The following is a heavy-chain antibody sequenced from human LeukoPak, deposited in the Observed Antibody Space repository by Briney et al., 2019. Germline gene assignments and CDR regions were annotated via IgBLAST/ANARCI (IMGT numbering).Heavy chain of an antibody. CDR1: GYTLTELS. CDR3: ATEDPGSSSVRAFAI. Sequence: ASVKVSCKVSGYTLTELSMHWVRQAPGKGLEWMGGFDPEDGETIYAQKFQGRVTVTEDTSTDTAYMELSSLRSEDTAVYYCATEDPGSSSVRAFAIWGQGTMVTVSS. D-gene: IGHD6-6*01. V-gene: IGHV1-24*01. J-gene: IGHJ3*02. CDR2: FDPEDGET.